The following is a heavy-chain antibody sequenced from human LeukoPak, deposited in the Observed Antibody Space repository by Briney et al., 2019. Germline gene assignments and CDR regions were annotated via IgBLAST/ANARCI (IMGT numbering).Heavy chain of an antibody. Sequence: GASVKVSCKASGYTFTSYDINWVRQATGQGLEWMGWMNPNSGNTGYAQKFQGRVTMTRNTSISTAYMELSSLRSEDTAVYYCARTPPQQWLVPSYYYYIHVWGKGTTVTVSS. CDR1: GYTFTSYD. J-gene: IGHJ6*03. V-gene: IGHV1-8*01. D-gene: IGHD6-19*01. CDR2: MNPNSGNT. CDR3: ARTPPQQWLVPSYYYYIHV.